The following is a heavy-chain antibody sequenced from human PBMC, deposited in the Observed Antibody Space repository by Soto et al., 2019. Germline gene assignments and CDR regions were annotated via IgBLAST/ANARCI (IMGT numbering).Heavy chain of an antibody. J-gene: IGHJ4*02. CDR2: IYYSGST. CDR1: GGSISSGGYY. V-gene: IGHV4-31*03. CDR3: ARTRFIVGAMEFDY. Sequence: QVQLQESGPGLVKPSQTLSLTCTVSGGSISSGGYYWSWIRQHPGKGLEWIGYIYYSGSTYYNPSRKSRVTMSVHTSKNQYSLKLSSVTAADTAVYYCARTRFIVGAMEFDYWGQGSLVTVSS. D-gene: IGHD1-26*01.